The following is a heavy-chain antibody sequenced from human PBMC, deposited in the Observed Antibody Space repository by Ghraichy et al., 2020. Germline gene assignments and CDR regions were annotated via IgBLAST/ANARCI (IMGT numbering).Heavy chain of an antibody. CDR1: GFAFSSRW. V-gene: IGHV3-74*01. Sequence: GALRLSCVASGFAFSSRWMHWVRQAPGKGLVWVSRINSDGSITQFADSVKGRFSISRDNTKNTLYLHMNSLRAEDTAVYFCVGDYYGPGYWGQGTLVTVSS. CDR3: VGDYYGPGY. J-gene: IGHJ4*02. CDR2: INSDGSIT. D-gene: IGHD3-22*01.